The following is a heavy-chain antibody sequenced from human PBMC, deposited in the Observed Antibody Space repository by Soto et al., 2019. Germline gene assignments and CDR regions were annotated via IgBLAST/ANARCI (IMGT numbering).Heavy chain of an antibody. D-gene: IGHD3-22*01. CDR2: INPNSGGT. Sequence: KVSCKASGYTFTGYYMHWVRQAPGQGLEWMGWINPNSGGTNYAQKFQGRVTMTRDTSISTAYMELSRLRSDDTAVYYCARDLRYYYDSSGHDPDYGMDVWGQGTTVTVSS. CDR3: ARDLRYYYDSSGHDPDYGMDV. CDR1: GYTFTGYY. V-gene: IGHV1-2*02. J-gene: IGHJ6*02.